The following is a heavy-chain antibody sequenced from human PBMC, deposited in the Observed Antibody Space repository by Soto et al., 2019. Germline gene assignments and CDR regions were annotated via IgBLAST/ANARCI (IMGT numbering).Heavy chain of an antibody. Sequence: GGSLRLSCAASGFTFSSYFMSWVRPAPGKGLEWVSTISGSGGRTYYADSVKGRFTISRDNSKNTLYLQMNSLRAEDTAVYYCAFSNDYSNYYFDYWGQGTLVTVSS. CDR3: AFSNDYSNYYFDY. V-gene: IGHV3-23*01. CDR2: ISGSGGRT. D-gene: IGHD4-4*01. CDR1: GFTFSSYF. J-gene: IGHJ4*02.